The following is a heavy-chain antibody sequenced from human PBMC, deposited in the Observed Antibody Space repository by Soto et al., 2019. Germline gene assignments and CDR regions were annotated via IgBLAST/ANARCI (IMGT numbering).Heavy chain of an antibody. D-gene: IGHD6-13*01. Sequence: QITLKESGPTLVKPTQTLTLTCTFSGFSLTSGVVGVGWIRQPPGQALEWLALIYWNDEQYYNPSLRNRLTTTRDTSKSQVVLTMTNMDPVDTATYYCAHRLPGPSGYDVWGQGTTVTGSS. CDR2: IYWNDEQ. CDR3: AHRLPGPSGYDV. CDR1: GFSLTSGVVG. V-gene: IGHV2-5*01. J-gene: IGHJ6*02.